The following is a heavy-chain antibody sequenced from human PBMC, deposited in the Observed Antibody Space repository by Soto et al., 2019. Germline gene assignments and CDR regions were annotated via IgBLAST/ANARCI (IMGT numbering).Heavy chain of an antibody. CDR3: AEDSPGSSGYYLLRYYYGMDV. V-gene: IGHV3-23*01. Sequence: EVQLLESGGGLVQPGGSLRLSCAASGFTFSSYAMSWVRQAPGKGLEWVSAISGSGGSTYYADSVKGRFTISRDNSKNTLYLQMNSLRAEDTAVYYCAEDSPGSSGYYLLRYYYGMDVWGQGTTVTVSS. CDR1: GFTFSSYA. J-gene: IGHJ6*02. D-gene: IGHD3-22*01. CDR2: ISGSGGST.